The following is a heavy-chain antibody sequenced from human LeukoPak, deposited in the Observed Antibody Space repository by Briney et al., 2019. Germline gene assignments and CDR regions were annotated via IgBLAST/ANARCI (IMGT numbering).Heavy chain of an antibody. Sequence: GGSLRLSCAASGFTFSSYGMHWVRQAPGKGLGWVAVISYDGSNKYYADSVKGRFTISRDNSKNTLYLQMNSLRAGDTAVYYCAKDKDSSGWYTSPFDYWGQGTLATVSS. CDR2: ISYDGSNK. CDR1: GFTFSSYG. D-gene: IGHD6-19*01. CDR3: AKDKDSSGWYTSPFDY. J-gene: IGHJ4*02. V-gene: IGHV3-30*18.